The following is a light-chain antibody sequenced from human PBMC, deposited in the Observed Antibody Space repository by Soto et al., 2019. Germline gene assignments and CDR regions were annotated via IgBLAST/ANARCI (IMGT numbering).Light chain of an antibody. CDR3: GTWDNSLSAGL. CDR1: RSNVGENY. CDR2: DDV. Sequence: QSVLTQTPSVSAAPGQRVTISCSGSRSNVGENYVSWYQQFPGTAPQLVIYDDVKRSPGIPDRFSASKSGTSATLAITRLQTGDEADYYCGTWDNSLSAGLFGTGTKLTVL. V-gene: IGLV1-51*01. J-gene: IGLJ1*01.